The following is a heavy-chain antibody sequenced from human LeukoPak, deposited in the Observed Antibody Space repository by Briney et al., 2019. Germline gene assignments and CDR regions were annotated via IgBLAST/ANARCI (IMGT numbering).Heavy chain of an antibody. CDR3: ARGFSGWTRYDY. CDR2: IYYSATPST. D-gene: IGHD6-19*01. CDR1: GGSLSSNY. J-gene: IGHJ4*02. V-gene: IGHV4-59*12. Sequence: SETLSLICTVSGGSLSSNYWSWIRQSPATGMEWIGYIYYSATPSTNYNPSLKSRVSISVDTSKNQFSLKLTSVTAADTAVYYCARGFSGWTRYDYWGQGTLVTVSS.